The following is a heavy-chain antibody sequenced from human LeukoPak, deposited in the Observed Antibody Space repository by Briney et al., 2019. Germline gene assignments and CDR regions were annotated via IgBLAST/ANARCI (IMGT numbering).Heavy chain of an antibody. V-gene: IGHV3-53*01. Sequence: GGSLRLSCAASGLTVRSNYMNWVRQAPGKGLEWVSIFYAGGSTDYAESVKGRFTISRENSKNTIYLQMNSLRAEDTAMYYCAKRSSISSGYFDFWGRGTLVTVSS. CDR3: AKRSSISSGYFDF. D-gene: IGHD3-22*01. CDR2: FYAGGST. J-gene: IGHJ4*02. CDR1: GLTVRSNY.